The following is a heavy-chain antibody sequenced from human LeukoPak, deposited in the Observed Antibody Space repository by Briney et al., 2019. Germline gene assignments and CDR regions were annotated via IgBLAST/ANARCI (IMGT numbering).Heavy chain of an antibody. V-gene: IGHV3-9*01. J-gene: IGHJ6*02. D-gene: IGHD5-18*01. CDR2: ISWNSGSI. Sequence: SGGSLRLSCAASGFTFDDYAMHWVRQAPGKGLEWVSGISWNSGSIGYADSVKGRFTISRDNAKNSLYLQMNSLRAEDTALYYCAKDIGKLPDTAMARYYYYGRAVGRQGTTDTVPS. CDR3: AKDIGKLPDTAMARYYYYGRAV. CDR1: GFTFDDYA.